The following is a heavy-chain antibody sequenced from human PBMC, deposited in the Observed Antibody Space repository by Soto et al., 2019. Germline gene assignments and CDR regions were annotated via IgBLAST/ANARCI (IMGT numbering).Heavy chain of an antibody. J-gene: IGHJ4*02. CDR1: GGSVSSGSYY. CDR2: IYYSGGT. Sequence: SETLSLTCVVSGGSVSSGSYYWSWIRQPPGKGPEWIGYIYYSGGTNYNPSLKSRVTISVDTSKNQFSLKLSSVTAADTAVYYCARVQDYVWGSYRYYFDYCGQGTPVSV. CDR3: ARVQDYVWGSYRYYFDY. V-gene: IGHV4-61*01. D-gene: IGHD3-16*02.